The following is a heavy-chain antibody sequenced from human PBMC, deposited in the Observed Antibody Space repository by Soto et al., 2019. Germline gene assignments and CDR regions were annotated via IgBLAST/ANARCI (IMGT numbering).Heavy chain of an antibody. CDR2: INHSGST. CDR3: ASRVLRYFDRLSPPFDY. CDR1: GVSFSGYY. D-gene: IGHD3-9*01. J-gene: IGHJ4*02. Sequence: SETLSLTCAVYGVSFSGYYWSWIRQPPGKGLEWIGEINHSGSTNYNPSLKSRVTISVDTSKNQFSLKLSSVTAADTAVYYCASRVLRYFDRLSPPFDYWGQGTLVTVSS. V-gene: IGHV4-34*01.